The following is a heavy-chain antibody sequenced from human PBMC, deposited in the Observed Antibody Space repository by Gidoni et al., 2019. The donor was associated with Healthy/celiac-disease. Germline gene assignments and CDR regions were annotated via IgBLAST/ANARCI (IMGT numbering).Heavy chain of an antibody. Sequence: QLQLQESGPGLVKPSEILSLTCTASGGSISRVSYYWGWIRQPPGKGLMWIGSIYYSGSTYYNPYLKVRVTISVDTSQSPFSLKLSSVAAAATAEYYSWASWNDAFDIWGQGTMVTVSS. CDR3: WASWNDAFDI. CDR1: GGSISRVSYY. CDR2: IYYSGST. V-gene: IGHV4-39*01. D-gene: IGHD1-1*01. J-gene: IGHJ3*02.